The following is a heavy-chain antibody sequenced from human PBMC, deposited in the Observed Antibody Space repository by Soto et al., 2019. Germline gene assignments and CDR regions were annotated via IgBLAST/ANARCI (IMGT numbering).Heavy chain of an antibody. J-gene: IGHJ3*02. CDR3: AHRMSYYDFWSGYHDAFDI. D-gene: IGHD3-3*01. V-gene: IGHV2-5*01. CDR1: GFSLSTSGVG. CDR2: IYWNDDK. Sequence: SGPTLVNPTQPLTLTCTFSGFSLSTSGVGVGWIRQPPGKALEWLALIYWNDDKRYSPSLKSRLTITKDTSKNQVVLTMTNMDPVDTATYYCAHRMSYYDFWSGYHDAFDIWGQGTMVTVSS.